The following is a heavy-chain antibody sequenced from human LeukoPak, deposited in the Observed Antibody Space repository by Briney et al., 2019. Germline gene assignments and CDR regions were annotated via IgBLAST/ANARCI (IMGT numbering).Heavy chain of an antibody. V-gene: IGHV4-59*01. D-gene: IGHD2-8*01. CDR1: GGSIYSYY. J-gene: IGHJ6*02. CDR3: ARDSNRDYYGMDV. Sequence: ETLXLTCTVSGGSIYSYYWSWIRQPPGKGLEGIGYIYNSGSTNYNPSLKSRVTISVDTSKNQVSLKLSSVTAADTAVYYCARDSNRDYYGMDVWGQGTTVTVSS. CDR2: IYNSGST.